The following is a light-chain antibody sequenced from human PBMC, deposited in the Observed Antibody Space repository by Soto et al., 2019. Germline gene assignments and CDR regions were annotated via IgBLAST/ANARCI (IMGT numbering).Light chain of an antibody. J-gene: IGLJ2*01. Sequence: QSALTQPASVSGSPGQSITISCTGTSSDVGGYNYVSWYQQHPCKAPKLMIYDVSNRPSGVSNRFSGSKSGNTASLTISGLQAEDEADYCCRSYTSSSTYVVFGGGTKLTVL. V-gene: IGLV2-14*01. CDR3: RSYTSSSTYVV. CDR1: SSDVGGYNY. CDR2: DVS.